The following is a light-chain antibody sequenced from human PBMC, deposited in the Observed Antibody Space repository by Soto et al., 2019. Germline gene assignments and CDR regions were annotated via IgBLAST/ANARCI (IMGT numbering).Light chain of an antibody. CDR2: GVS. CDR1: SSDVGSYNL. V-gene: IGLV2-14*02. J-gene: IGLJ3*02. CDR3: SSYTAYTTLWV. Sequence: QSALTQPASVSGSPGQSITISCTGTSSDVGSYNLVSWYQQHPGKAPKLMIYGVSNRPSGVSNRFSGSKSGNAASLTISGLQAEDEADYYCSSYTAYTTLWVFGGGTKLTVL.